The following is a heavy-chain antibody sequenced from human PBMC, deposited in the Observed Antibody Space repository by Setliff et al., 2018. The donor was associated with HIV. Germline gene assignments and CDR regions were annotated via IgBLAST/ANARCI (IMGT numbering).Heavy chain of an antibody. J-gene: IGHJ3*02. CDR2: IYHSGST. CDR1: GYSISSGYY. Sequence: SETLSLTCAVSGYSISSGYYWGWIRQPPGKGLEWIGSIYHSGSTYYNPSLKSRVTISVDTSKNQFSLKLSSVTAADTAVYYCARSRPFFDIWGQGTMITVSS. V-gene: IGHV4-38-2*01. CDR3: ARSRPFFDI.